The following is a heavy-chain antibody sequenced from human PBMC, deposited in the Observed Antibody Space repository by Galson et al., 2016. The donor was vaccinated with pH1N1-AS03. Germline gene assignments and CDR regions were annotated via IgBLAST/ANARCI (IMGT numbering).Heavy chain of an antibody. J-gene: IGHJ4*02. CDR2: ISYDESKK. CDR1: GFTFSTYG. Sequence: SLRLSCAASGFTFSTYGMHWVRQTPGKGLQWVAVISYDESKKLYADSVKGRSTISRDSSKNTLYLQMNSLRAEDTAVYFCARSQSFYVDYFDNWGQGTLVTVSS. D-gene: IGHD3-10*02. CDR3: ARSQSFYVDYFDN. V-gene: IGHV3-30*03.